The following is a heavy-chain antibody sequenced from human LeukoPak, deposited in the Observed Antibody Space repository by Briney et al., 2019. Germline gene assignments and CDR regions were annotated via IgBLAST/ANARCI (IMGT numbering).Heavy chain of an antibody. CDR2: ISYSGTP. Sequence: SEPLSLTCTASGGSISSYSWSWIRQPPGKGLEWIGFISYSGTPTHNPSLESRVTMSVDTSKNQFSLTLTSVTAAVTAVYFCAGTHQWLGRGAFDIWGQGTLVTVSS. CDR1: GGSISSYS. V-gene: IGHV4-59*08. CDR3: AGTHQWLGRGAFDI. D-gene: IGHD6-19*01. J-gene: IGHJ3*02.